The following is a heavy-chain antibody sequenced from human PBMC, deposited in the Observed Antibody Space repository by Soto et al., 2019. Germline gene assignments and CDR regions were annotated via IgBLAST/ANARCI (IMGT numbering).Heavy chain of an antibody. D-gene: IGHD4-17*01. CDR2: ISYDGSSY. CDR3: ARALTTTVTTSGY. V-gene: IGHV3-30-3*01. Sequence: QVPLVESGGGVVQPGRSLRLSCAASGLTFSSYAMHWVRQAPGKGLEWVAVISYDGSSYYYADSVKGRFTISRDNSTNTLYLQMNSLRAEDTAVYYCARALTTTVTTSGYWGQGTLVTVSS. J-gene: IGHJ4*02. CDR1: GLTFSSYA.